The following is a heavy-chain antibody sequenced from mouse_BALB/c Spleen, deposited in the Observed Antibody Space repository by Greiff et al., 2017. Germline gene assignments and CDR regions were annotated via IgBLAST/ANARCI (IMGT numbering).Heavy chain of an antibody. Sequence: VQRVESGPGLVQPSQSLSITCTVSGFSLTSYGVHWVRQSPGKGLEWLGVIWSGGSTDYNAAFISRLSISKDNSKSQVFFKMNSLQANDTAIYYCARKGGYYEGWFAYWGQGTLVTVSA. CDR3: ARKGGYYEGWFAY. D-gene: IGHD2-3*01. CDR1: GFSLTSYG. V-gene: IGHV2-2*02. J-gene: IGHJ3*01. CDR2: IWSGGST.